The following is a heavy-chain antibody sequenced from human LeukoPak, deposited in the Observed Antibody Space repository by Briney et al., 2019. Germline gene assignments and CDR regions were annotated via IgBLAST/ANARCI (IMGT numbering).Heavy chain of an antibody. CDR3: ARDPGVAATTVGFDY. Sequence: SETLSLTCTVSGGSISSSSYYWGWIRQPPGKGLEWIGSIYYSGSTYYNPSLKSRVTISVDTSKNQFSLKLSSVTAADTAVYYCARDPGVAATTVGFDYWGQGTLVTVSS. V-gene: IGHV4-39*07. J-gene: IGHJ4*02. D-gene: IGHD2-15*01. CDR1: GGSISSSSYY. CDR2: IYYSGST.